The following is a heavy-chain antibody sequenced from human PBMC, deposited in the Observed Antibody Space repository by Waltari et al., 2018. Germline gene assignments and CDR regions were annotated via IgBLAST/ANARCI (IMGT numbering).Heavy chain of an antibody. CDR1: GFTFSSDW. V-gene: IGHV3-7*01. CDR3: AREDNVYNWFDS. CDR2: IKHDGSEK. J-gene: IGHJ5*01. Sequence: EVQLVESGGGLVQPGGSVRLSCEASGFTFSSDWMSWVRQAPGKGLEWVANIKHDGSEKDYLDSVKGRFTISRDNAKNSLFLQMNSLRVEDTAVYYCAREDNVYNWFDSWGQGTLVTVSS. D-gene: IGHD3-10*02.